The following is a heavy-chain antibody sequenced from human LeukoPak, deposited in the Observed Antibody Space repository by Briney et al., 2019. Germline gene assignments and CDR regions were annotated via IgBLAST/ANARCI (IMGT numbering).Heavy chain of an antibody. CDR2: IYHSGST. Sequence: SETLSLTCAVSGYSISSGYYWGWIRQPPGHGLEWIGSIYHSGSTYYNPSLKSRVTISVDTSKHQFSLKLSSVTAADTAVYYCARLLPYYYYMDVWGKGTTVTGSS. V-gene: IGHV4-38-2*01. J-gene: IGHJ6*03. CDR3: ARLLPYYYYMDV. CDR1: GYSISSGYY. D-gene: IGHD2-15*01.